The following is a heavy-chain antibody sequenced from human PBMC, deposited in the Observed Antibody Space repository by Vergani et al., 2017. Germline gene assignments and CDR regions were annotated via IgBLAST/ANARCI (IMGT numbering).Heavy chain of an antibody. CDR1: GGSFSGYY. CDR3: ARKEPSYVWGSYRYDSVCWFDP. V-gene: IGHV4-34*01. CDR2: INHSGST. D-gene: IGHD3-16*02. Sequence: QVQLQQWGAGLLKPSETLSLTCAVYGGSFSGYYWSWIRQPPGKGLERIGEINHSGSTNYNPSLKSRVTISVDTSKNQFSLKLSSVTAADTAVYYCARKEPSYVWGSYRYDSVCWFDPWGQGTLVTVSS. J-gene: IGHJ5*02.